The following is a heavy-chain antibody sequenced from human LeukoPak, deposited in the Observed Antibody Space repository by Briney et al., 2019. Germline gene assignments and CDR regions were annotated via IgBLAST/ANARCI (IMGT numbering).Heavy chain of an antibody. CDR3: AKDLGYCSGGSCRPYYFDY. CDR1: GFTFSSYA. CDR2: ISGSGGST. V-gene: IGHV3-23*01. Sequence: GGSLRLSCAASGFTFSSYAMSWVRQAPGKGLEWVSAISGSGGSTYYAGSVKGRFTISRDNSKNTLYLQMNSLRAEDTAVYYCAKDLGYCSGGSCRPYYFDYWGQGTLVTVSS. D-gene: IGHD2-15*01. J-gene: IGHJ4*02.